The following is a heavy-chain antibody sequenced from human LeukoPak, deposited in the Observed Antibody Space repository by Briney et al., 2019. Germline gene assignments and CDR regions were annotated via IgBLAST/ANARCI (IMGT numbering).Heavy chain of an antibody. CDR2: IHYSGST. CDR1: GDSISNYY. Sequence: SETLSLTCTVSGDSISNYYWSWIRQSPGKGLEWIGYIHYSGSTNYNPSLKSRVTISVDTSKHQFSLKLSSVTAADTAVYYCARQMTYYDSSGYLYYFDYWGQGTLVTVSS. V-gene: IGHV4-59*08. CDR3: ARQMTYYDSSGYLYYFDY. D-gene: IGHD3-22*01. J-gene: IGHJ4*02.